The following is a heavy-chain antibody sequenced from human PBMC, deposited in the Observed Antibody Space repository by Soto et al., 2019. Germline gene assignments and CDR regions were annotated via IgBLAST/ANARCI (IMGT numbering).Heavy chain of an antibody. J-gene: IGHJ6*02. CDR2: IYASGSN. V-gene: IGHV4-4*07. CDR3: ARERQLGPYYYYGMDV. D-gene: IGHD6-6*01. Sequence: TLSLTCTVSGGSISSNYWSWIRQPAGKGLEWIGRIYASGSNNNNPSLKSRVTMSADTSKNQLSLKLSSLTAADTAVYYCARERQLGPYYYYGMDVWGQGTTVTVSS. CDR1: GGSISSNY.